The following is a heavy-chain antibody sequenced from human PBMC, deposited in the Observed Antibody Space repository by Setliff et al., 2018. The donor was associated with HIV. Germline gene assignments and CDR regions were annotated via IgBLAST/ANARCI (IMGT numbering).Heavy chain of an antibody. D-gene: IGHD1-1*01. Sequence: ASVKVSCKTSGYTFSDYFIHWVRQAPGQGLEWMGIINPLCANTSYAQMFQGRLSMTRDTSTNTVYMFLSRLTFGDTAVYYCALANNVSTARWNHWGRGTLVTVSS. J-gene: IGHJ1*01. CDR2: INPLCANT. CDR1: GYTFSDYF. CDR3: ALANNVSTARWNH. V-gene: IGHV1-46*01.